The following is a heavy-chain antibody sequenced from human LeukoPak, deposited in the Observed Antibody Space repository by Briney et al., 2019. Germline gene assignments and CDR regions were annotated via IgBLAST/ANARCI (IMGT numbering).Heavy chain of an antibody. V-gene: IGHV3-48*01. CDR3: ARYSGSYSNDY. CDR2: ISSAGSTV. D-gene: IGHD1-26*01. Sequence: GGSLRLSCAASGFTFSGYTMIWVRQAPGKGLEWLSYISSAGSTVYHADSVKGRFTVSRDNAKNSLYLQVNSLRAEDTAVYYCARYSGSYSNDYWGQGTVVTVSS. CDR1: GFTFSGYT. J-gene: IGHJ4*02.